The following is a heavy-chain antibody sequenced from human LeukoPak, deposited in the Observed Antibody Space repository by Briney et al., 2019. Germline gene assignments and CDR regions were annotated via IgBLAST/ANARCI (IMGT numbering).Heavy chain of an antibody. D-gene: IGHD3-22*01. CDR3: ARLTYYYDSSGYYYFDY. V-gene: IGHV1-69*05. Sequence: SVNVSCKASGGTFSSYAISWVRQAPGQGLEWMGGIISIFGTESYAQKFQGRVTITTDESTSTAYMELSSLRSEDTAVYYCARLTYYYDSSGYYYFDYWGQGTLVTVSS. CDR1: GGTFSSYA. J-gene: IGHJ4*02. CDR2: IISIFGTE.